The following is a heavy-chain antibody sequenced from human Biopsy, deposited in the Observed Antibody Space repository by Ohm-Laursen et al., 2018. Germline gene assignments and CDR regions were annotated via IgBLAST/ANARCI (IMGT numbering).Heavy chain of an antibody. V-gene: IGHV1-69*13. Sequence: GASVKVSCKASGVTFDTYAFGWVRQAPGQGLEWMGGRIPYFNTIYYARNFQDRAVITADRSARTTDMQLSGLRPDDTAVYYCVGGQRGLPIGVTVPGDAFDLWGPGTMVTVSP. CDR2: RIPYFNTI. J-gene: IGHJ3*01. D-gene: IGHD2/OR15-2a*01. CDR1: GVTFDTYA. CDR3: VGGQRGLPIGVTVPGDAFDL.